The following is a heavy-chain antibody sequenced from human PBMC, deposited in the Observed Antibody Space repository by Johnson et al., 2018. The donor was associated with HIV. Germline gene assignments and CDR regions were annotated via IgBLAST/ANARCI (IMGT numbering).Heavy chain of an antibody. CDR1: GFTFSSFG. CDR3: AKGSRYSARYNWNDGYAFDI. Sequence: QVQLVESGGGVVQPGGSLRLSCAASGFTFSSFGMHWVRQAPGKGLEWVAFIRYDGSNKYYADSVKGRFTIPRDNSKNSVSLQMDSLRAEDTGLYYCAKGSRYSARYNWNDGYAFDIWGLGTMVTVSP. D-gene: IGHD1-1*01. V-gene: IGHV3-30*02. J-gene: IGHJ3*02. CDR2: IRYDGSNK.